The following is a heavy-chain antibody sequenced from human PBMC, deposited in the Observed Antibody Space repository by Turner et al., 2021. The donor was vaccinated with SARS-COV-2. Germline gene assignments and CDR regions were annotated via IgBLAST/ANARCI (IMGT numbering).Heavy chain of an antibody. CDR1: GYTLTELS. Sequence: VQLVQPGAEVNKPGASVQVSCKVSGYTLTELSMHWVRQAPGKGREWMGWMNRNSGNTGYAQKFQGRVTMTRNTSISTAYMELSRLRAEDTAVYYCARGMFRSGGVIVRPFDYWGQGTLVTVSS. J-gene: IGHJ4*02. D-gene: IGHD3-16*02. CDR3: ARGMFRSGGVIVRPFDY. CDR2: MNRNSGNT. V-gene: IGHV1-8*01.